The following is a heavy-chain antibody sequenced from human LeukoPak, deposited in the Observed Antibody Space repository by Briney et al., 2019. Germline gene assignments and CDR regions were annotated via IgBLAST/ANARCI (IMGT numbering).Heavy chain of an antibody. CDR3: ARGSSSWYSRSQNWFDP. V-gene: IGHV4-34*01. CDR1: GGSISSYY. D-gene: IGHD6-13*01. J-gene: IGHJ5*02. Sequence: SETLSLTCTVSGGSISSYYWSWIRQPPGKGLEWIGEINHSGSTNYNPSLKSRVTISVDTSKNQFSLKLSSVTAADTAVYYCARGSSSWYSRSQNWFDPWGQGTLVTVSS. CDR2: INHSGST.